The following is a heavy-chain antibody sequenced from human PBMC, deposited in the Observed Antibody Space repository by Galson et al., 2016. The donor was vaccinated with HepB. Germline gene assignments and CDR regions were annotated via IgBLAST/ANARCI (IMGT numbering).Heavy chain of an antibody. CDR2: INPSGDTK. CDR3: AGDVEP. J-gene: IGHJ5*02. Sequence: SLRLSCAASGFSFSTYSMNWVRQTPGKGVEWVSFINPSGDTKYYADSVKGRFTISRDNVKKSLYLQMNSLRHEDTAVYFCAGDVEPWGQGTLVTVSS. V-gene: IGHV3-48*02. CDR1: GFSFSTYS.